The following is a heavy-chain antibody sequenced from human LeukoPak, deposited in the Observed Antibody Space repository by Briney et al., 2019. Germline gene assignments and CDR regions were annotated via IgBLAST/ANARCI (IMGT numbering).Heavy chain of an antibody. CDR1: GGSISRSGYY. CDR3: ARHIVAGGDPDWFDP. CDR2: IYYTGTT. J-gene: IGHJ5*02. Sequence: SETLSLTCTVSGGSISRSGYYWGWLRQPPGQGLEWLGSIYYTGTTYYNLSLKSRVTISVDTSKNQFSLNLSSVNAADTDMYYCARHIVAGGDPDWFDPWGQGTLVTVSS. D-gene: IGHD6-13*01. V-gene: IGHV4-39*01.